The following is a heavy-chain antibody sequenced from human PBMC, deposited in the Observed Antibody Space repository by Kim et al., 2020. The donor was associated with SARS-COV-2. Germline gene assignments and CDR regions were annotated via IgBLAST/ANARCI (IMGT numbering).Heavy chain of an antibody. CDR2: ISYDGSNK. Sequence: GGSLRLSCAASGFTFSSYAMHWVRQAPGKGLEWVAVISYDGSNKYYADSVKGRFTISRDNSKNTLYLQMNSLRAEDTAVYYCARDGGLMVRGGQPGAFDISGQGTMFTVSS. CDR1: GFTFSSYA. D-gene: IGHD3-10*01. V-gene: IGHV3-30-3*01. J-gene: IGHJ3*02. CDR3: ARDGGLMVRGGQPGAFDI.